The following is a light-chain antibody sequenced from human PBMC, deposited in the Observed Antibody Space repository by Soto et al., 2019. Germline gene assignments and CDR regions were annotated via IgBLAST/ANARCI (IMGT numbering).Light chain of an antibody. J-gene: IGKJ1*01. CDR1: QSVSSYY. CDR2: GAS. Sequence: EIVLTQSPGTLSLSPGDRATLSCRASQSVSSYYLAWYQQKPGQPPRLLLYGASSRATVIPDRFSGSGSGTDFTLTISSLEPEDFAVYFCQQYTGSPWTFGQGTKVEIK. V-gene: IGKV3-20*01. CDR3: QQYTGSPWT.